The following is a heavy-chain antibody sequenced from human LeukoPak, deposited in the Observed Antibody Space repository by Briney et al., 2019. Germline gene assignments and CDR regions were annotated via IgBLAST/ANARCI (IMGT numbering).Heavy chain of an antibody. D-gene: IGHD5/OR15-5a*01. J-gene: IGHJ3*02. CDR3: AIVYDFDNTVSDVFDI. V-gene: IGHV4-59*01. CDR2: IYYSGCT. Sequence: SETLSLTCTASGVSISSYFWRWIRQPPGKGLEWMGSIYYSGCTNYNRSLKSRVTISVDTSNHQLSLNLISLTTSDTAVFYCAIVYDFDNTVSDVFDICGRGTMVTVSS. CDR1: GVSISSYF.